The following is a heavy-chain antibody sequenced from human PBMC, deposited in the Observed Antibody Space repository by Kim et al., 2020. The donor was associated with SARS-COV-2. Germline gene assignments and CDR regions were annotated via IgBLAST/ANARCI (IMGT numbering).Heavy chain of an antibody. CDR3: ARDLFGDYGAFDI. J-gene: IGHJ3*02. D-gene: IGHD4-17*01. Sequence: YADSGKGRFTTSRDNDKNSLYLQMNSLRAEDTAVYYCARDLFGDYGAFDIWGQGTMVTVSS. V-gene: IGHV3-21*01.